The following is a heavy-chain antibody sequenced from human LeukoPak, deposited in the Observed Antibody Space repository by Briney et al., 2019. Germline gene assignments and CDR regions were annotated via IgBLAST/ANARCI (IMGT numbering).Heavy chain of an antibody. CDR3: ATFIHDLKLGSGFDY. D-gene: IGHD3-10*01. J-gene: IGHJ4*02. V-gene: IGHV4-59*08. Sequence: SETLSLTCTVSGGSISSYYWSWIRQPPGKGLEWNGYIYYSGSTNYNPSLKSRVTISVDTSKNQFSLKLSSVTAADTAVYYCATFIHDLKLGSGFDYWGQGTLVTVSS. CDR2: IYYSGST. CDR1: GGSISSYY.